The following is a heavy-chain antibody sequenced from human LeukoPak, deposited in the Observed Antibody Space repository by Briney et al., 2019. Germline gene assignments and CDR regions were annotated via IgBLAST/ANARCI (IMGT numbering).Heavy chain of an antibody. J-gene: IGHJ5*02. D-gene: IGHD6-19*01. CDR1: GCTFTRYA. CDR3: ARDYSSGWNWFDP. CDR2: INTNTGSP. Sequence: ASVKVSCKASGCTFTRYAINWVRQAPGQGPEWMGWINTNTGSPTYAQGFTGRFVFSLDTSVSTAYLQINSLKAEDTAVYFCARDYSSGWNWFDPWGQGTLVTVSS. V-gene: IGHV7-4-1*02.